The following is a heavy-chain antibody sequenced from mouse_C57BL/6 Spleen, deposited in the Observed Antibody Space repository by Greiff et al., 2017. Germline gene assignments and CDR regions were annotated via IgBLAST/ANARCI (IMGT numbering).Heavy chain of an antibody. Sequence: EVKLVESGGGLVKPGGSLKLSCAASGFTFSDYGMHWVRQAPEKGLEWVAYISRGSSTIYYADTVKGRFTIARDNAKNTLFLQMTSLRSEDTAMYYCAKRLGREAMDYWGQGTSVTVSS. CDR1: GFTFSDYG. CDR2: ISRGSSTI. CDR3: AKRLGREAMDY. J-gene: IGHJ4*01. D-gene: IGHD4-1*01. V-gene: IGHV5-17*01.